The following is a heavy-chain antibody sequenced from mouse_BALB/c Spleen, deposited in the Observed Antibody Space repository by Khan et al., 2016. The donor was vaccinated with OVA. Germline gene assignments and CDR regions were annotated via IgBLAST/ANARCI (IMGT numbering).Heavy chain of an antibody. V-gene: IGHV1S81*02. CDR1: GYTFTSYW. J-gene: IGHJ2*01. D-gene: IGHD1-1*01. Sequence: VQLQQSGAELVKAGASVKMSCKASGYTFTSYWMHWVKQRLGQGLEWFAETNPTNGRTYYNEKFKSKATLTVDKSSSTAYMLLSGPTFEDSAVYYCARIKKIVATDFDYWGQGTTRTVSS. CDR3: ARIKKIVATDFDY. CDR2: TNPTNGRT.